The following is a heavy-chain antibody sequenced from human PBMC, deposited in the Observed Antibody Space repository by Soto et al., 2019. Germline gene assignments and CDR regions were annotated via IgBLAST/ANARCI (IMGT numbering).Heavy chain of an antibody. Sequence: EVQLLESGGGLVQPGGSLRLSCAASGFTFSSYAMSWVRQAPGKVLEWVSAISGSGGSTYYADSVKGRFTISRDNSKNTLYLQMNSLRAEDTAVYYCARPGIGDTGGYGFDYWGQGTLVTVSS. CDR1: GFTFSSYA. V-gene: IGHV3-23*01. CDR2: ISGSGGST. J-gene: IGHJ4*02. CDR3: ARPGIGDTGGYGFDY. D-gene: IGHD6-19*01.